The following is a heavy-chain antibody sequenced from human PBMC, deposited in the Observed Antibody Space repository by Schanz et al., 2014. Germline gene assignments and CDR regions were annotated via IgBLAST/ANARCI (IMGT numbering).Heavy chain of an antibody. CDR3: ARVGRNSYGFTSRFDA. V-gene: IGHV4-61*10. CDR2: IAYSGST. CDR1: GGSISSGNYY. Sequence: QVQLQESGPGLVKPSQTLSLTCTVSGGSISSGNYYWNWIRQPAGKGLEWIGYIAYSGSTNYNPSRQSRVTISLDTSQSQFSLRLTSVSSADTAMYYCARVGRNSYGFTSRFDAWGQGTLVAVSS. D-gene: IGHD3-16*01. J-gene: IGHJ5*02.